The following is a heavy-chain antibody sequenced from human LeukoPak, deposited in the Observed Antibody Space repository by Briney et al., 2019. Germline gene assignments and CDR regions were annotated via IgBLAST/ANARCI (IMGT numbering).Heavy chain of an antibody. CDR3: ARGGGVRTGSGWRPGNWFDP. Sequence: SETLSLTCVVSGGSISSTSYYWGWIRQPPGKGLEWIGSIYYSGSTYYSPSLKSRVTISVDTSKNQFSLKLSSVTAADTAVYYCARGGGVRTGSGWRPGNWFDPWGQGTQVIVSS. J-gene: IGHJ5*02. D-gene: IGHD6-19*01. CDR2: IYYSGST. V-gene: IGHV4-39*07. CDR1: GGSISSTSYY.